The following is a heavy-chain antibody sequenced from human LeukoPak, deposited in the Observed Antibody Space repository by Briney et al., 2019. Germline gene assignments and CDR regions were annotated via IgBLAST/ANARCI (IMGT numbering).Heavy chain of an antibody. D-gene: IGHD4-17*01. J-gene: IGHJ4*02. CDR2: IYYSGST. CDR3: ARAGFGDPFDY. CDR1: VGSISSYY. Sequence: SETLSLTCTVSVGSISSYYWSWIRQPPGKGLEWIGYIYYSGSTNYNPSLKSRVTISVDTSKNQFSLKLSSVTAADTAVYYCARAGFGDPFDYWGQGTLVTVSS. V-gene: IGHV4-59*01.